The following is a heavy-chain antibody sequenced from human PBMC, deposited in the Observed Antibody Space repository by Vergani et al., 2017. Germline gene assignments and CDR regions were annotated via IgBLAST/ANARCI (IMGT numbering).Heavy chain of an antibody. CDR3: AKDASRGSGIDF. CDR1: GFTFSSYG. V-gene: IGHV3-30*18. D-gene: IGHD3-10*01. CDR2: ISYDGRNK. J-gene: IGHJ4*02. Sequence: QVQLVESGGGVVQPGRSLRLSCAASGFTFSSYGMHWVRQAPGNGLEWVAVISYDGRNKYYADSVKGRFTISRDNSKNTLYLQMNSLRAEDTAVYYCAKDASRGSGIDFWGQGTLVTVSS.